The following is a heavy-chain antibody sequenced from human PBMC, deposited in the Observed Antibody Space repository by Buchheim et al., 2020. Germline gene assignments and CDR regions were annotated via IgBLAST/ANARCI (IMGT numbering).Heavy chain of an antibody. J-gene: IGHJ4*02. CDR3: AIDRTRYFDQRDSTY. Sequence: DVQMLESGGALVQPGGSLTLACATSGLRFSKQAMDWVRQAPGKGLEWVAAIRGNGAKAVYADSVKGRFTIPRDNNKSTLYLVMNDLRAEDTAVYFCAIDRTRYFDQRDSTYRGQGTL. CDR1: GLRFSKQA. D-gene: IGHD3-9*01. CDR2: IRGNGAKA. V-gene: IGHV3-23*01.